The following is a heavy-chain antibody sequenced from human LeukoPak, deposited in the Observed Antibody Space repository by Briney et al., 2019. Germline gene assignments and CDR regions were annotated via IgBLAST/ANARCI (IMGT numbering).Heavy chain of an antibody. CDR3: ARDQRITQIVVVTDTFDI. V-gene: IGHV1-18*01. J-gene: IGHJ3*02. CDR2: ISAYNGNT. Sequence: ASVKVSCRASDYTFTNYGISWVRQAPGQGLELMGWISAYNGNTIYAQDVQGRVTMTTDTSTSTAYMELRSLRSDDTAVYYCARDQRITQIVVVTDTFDIWGQGTMATVSS. CDR1: DYTFTNYG. D-gene: IGHD3-22*01.